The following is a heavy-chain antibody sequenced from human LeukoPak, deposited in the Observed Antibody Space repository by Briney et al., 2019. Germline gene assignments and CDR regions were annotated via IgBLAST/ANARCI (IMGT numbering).Heavy chain of an antibody. V-gene: IGHV4-31*03. J-gene: IGHJ4*02. CDR3: ARAATVTDLDY. Sequence: SETLSLTCTVSGGSISSSTYSWAWIRQHPGKGLEWIGYIYYSGSTYYNPSLKSRVTISVDTSKNQFSLKLSSVTAADTAVYYCARAATVTDLDYWGQGTLVTVSS. D-gene: IGHD4-17*01. CDR2: IYYSGST. CDR1: GGSISSSTYS.